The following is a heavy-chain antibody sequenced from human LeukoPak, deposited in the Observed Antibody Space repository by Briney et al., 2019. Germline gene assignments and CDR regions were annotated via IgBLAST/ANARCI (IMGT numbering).Heavy chain of an antibody. Sequence: GGSLRLSCAASGFTFSSYSMNWVRQAPGKGLEWVSSISSSGTYIHYADSVKGRFTVSRDNAKNSLYLQMNGLRAEDTAVYYCANTLVRGVIPDSWGQGTLVTVSS. CDR3: ANTLVRGVIPDS. V-gene: IGHV3-21*01. J-gene: IGHJ4*02. CDR2: ISSSGTYI. CDR1: GFTFSSYS. D-gene: IGHD3-10*01.